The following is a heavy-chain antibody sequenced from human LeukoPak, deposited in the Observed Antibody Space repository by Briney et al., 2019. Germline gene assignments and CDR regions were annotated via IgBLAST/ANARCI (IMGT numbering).Heavy chain of an antibody. CDR3: AKDQGFDY. Sequence: GGSLRPSCAASGFSFSNHGMHWVRQAPGERLEWVAVIWDDGNNKRYANSVNGRFTISRDNSENTLYLQMNGLTAEDTAVYYCAKDQGFDYWGQGTLVTVSS. CDR1: GFSFSNHG. CDR2: IWDDGNNK. V-gene: IGHV3-33*06. J-gene: IGHJ4*02.